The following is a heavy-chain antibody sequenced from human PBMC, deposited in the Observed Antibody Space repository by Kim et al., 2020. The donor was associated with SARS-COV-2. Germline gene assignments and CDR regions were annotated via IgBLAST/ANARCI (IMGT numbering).Heavy chain of an antibody. Sequence: YYADSVKGRFTISRDNAKNSLYLQMNSLRAEDTAVYYCARMPNYYYGMDVWGQGTTVTVSS. CDR3: ARMPNYYYGMDV. V-gene: IGHV3-21*01. D-gene: IGHD2-2*01. J-gene: IGHJ6*02.